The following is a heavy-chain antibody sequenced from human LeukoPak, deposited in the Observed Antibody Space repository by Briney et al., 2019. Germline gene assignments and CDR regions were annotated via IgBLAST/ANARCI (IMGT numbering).Heavy chain of an antibody. CDR3: AKPPYSGYSLYYFDY. J-gene: IGHJ4*02. D-gene: IGHD3-22*01. CDR2: INPNSGGT. V-gene: IGHV1-2*02. Sequence: GASVKVSCKASGYTFTSYYMHWVRQAPGQGLEWMGWINPNSGGTNYAQKFQGRVTMTRDTSISTAYMELSRLRSDDTAVYYCAKPPYSGYSLYYFDYWGQGTLVTVSS. CDR1: GYTFTSYY.